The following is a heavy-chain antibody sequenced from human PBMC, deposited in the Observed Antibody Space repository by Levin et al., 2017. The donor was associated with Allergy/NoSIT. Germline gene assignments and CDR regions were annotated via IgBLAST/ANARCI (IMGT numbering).Heavy chain of an antibody. Sequence: SETLSLTCTVSGGSIGSGGYYWSWIRQHPGKGLEWIGYIYYSGSSYYNPSLKSRLTISLDTSKNQFSLELSSVTAADTAVYYCAREQDGEGAFDIWGQGTMVTVSS. CDR1: GGSIGSGGYY. V-gene: IGHV4-31*03. CDR2: IYYSGSS. J-gene: IGHJ3*02. CDR3: AREQDGEGAFDI. D-gene: IGHD5-24*01.